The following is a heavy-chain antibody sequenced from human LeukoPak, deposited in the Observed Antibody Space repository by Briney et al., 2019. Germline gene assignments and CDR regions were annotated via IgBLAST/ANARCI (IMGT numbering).Heavy chain of an antibody. Sequence: SQTLSLTCAISGDSVSSNSAAWNWIRQSPSRGLEWLGRTYYRSKWYNDYAVSVKSRITINPDTSKNQFSLQLNSVTPEDTAVYYCARDGGSYGGTTDAFDIWGQGTMVTVSS. J-gene: IGHJ3*02. CDR1: GDSVSSNSAA. CDR2: TYYRSKWYN. CDR3: ARDGGSYGGTTDAFDI. V-gene: IGHV6-1*01. D-gene: IGHD1-26*01.